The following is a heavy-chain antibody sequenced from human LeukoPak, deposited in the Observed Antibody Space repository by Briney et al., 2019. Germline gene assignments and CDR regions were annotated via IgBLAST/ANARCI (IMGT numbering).Heavy chain of an antibody. CDR2: INPNTGGI. V-gene: IGHV1-2*02. J-gene: IGHJ4*02. CDR1: GSTFTRCY. D-gene: IGHD5-18*01. Sequence: SVNLSRSSSGSTFTRCYIDWVRQAPGPGLEWMGWINPNTGGINYAQKFQGRVTMTRDTSISAAYMGLSRLRSDDTAVYYCARAPYSNYFDYWGQGTLVTVSS. CDR3: ARAPYSNYFDY.